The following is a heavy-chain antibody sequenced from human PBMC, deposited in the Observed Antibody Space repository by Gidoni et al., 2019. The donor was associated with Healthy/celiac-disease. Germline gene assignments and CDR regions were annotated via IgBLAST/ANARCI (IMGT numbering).Heavy chain of an antibody. CDR2: INHSGST. J-gene: IGHJ4*02. D-gene: IGHD3-16*01. CDR3: ARRSSGLGGLDY. CDR1: GGSFSGYY. Sequence: QVQLQQWGAGLLKPSETLSLTCAVYGGSFSGYYWSWIRQPPGKGLEWSGEINHSGSTNYNPSLKSRVTISVDTSKNQFSLKLSSVTAADTAVYYCARRSSGLGGLDYWGQGTLVTVSS. V-gene: IGHV4-34*01.